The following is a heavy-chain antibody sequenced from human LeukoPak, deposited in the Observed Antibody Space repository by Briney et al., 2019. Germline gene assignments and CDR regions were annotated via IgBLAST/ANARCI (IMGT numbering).Heavy chain of an antibody. J-gene: IGHJ3*02. D-gene: IGHD6-13*01. CDR1: GFTFSSYG. CDR3: ARDGFFRSSSWNGDAFDI. Sequence: GGSLRLSCAASGFTFSSYGMHWVRQAPGKGLEWVAVISYDGSNKYYADSVKGRFTISRDNAKNSLYLQMNSLRAEDTAVYYCARDGFFRSSSWNGDAFDIWGQGTMVTVSS. CDR2: ISYDGSNK. V-gene: IGHV3-30*03.